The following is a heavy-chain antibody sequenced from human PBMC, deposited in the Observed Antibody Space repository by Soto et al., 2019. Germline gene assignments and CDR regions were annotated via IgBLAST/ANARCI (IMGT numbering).Heavy chain of an antibody. CDR2: LNPNSGNT. CDR3: ARDQRLAERLSALDY. V-gene: IGHV1-8*01. D-gene: IGHD1-1*01. Sequence: QVQLVQSGAEVKKPGASVKVSCKASGYIFSTYDINWVRQAPGQGLEWMGWLNPNSGNTGYAQKFQGRVTMTRNTSINTAYMELSSLGSEDTAVYYCARDQRLAERLSALDYWGQGTPVTVSS. J-gene: IGHJ4*02. CDR1: GYIFSTYD.